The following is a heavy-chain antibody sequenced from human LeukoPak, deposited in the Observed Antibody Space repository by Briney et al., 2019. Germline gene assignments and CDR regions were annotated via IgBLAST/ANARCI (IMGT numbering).Heavy chain of an antibody. V-gene: IGHV1-18*01. CDR1: GYTSTSYV. CDR2: ISDYYDNK. J-gene: IGHJ5*02. CDR3: ARDRAMVRGVIIRWFDP. D-gene: IGHD3-10*01. Sequence: ASVKVSCKASGYTSTSYVISWVRQAPVQGLEWMGWISDYYDNKKYTEKLKGRDTIHTRTYTSTAYRELKSLRSEDSGVSLCARDRAMVRGVIIRWFDPWQRGNVVTVSS.